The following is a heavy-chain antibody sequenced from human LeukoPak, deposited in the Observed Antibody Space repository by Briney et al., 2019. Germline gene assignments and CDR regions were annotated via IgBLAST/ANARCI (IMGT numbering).Heavy chain of an antibody. D-gene: IGHD1-26*01. V-gene: IGHV3-20*04. CDR2: INWNGGST. Sequence: GGSLRLSCAASGFTFDDYGMSWVRHALGKGLEWVSGINWNGGSTGYADSVKGRFTISRDNAKNSLYLQMNSLRAEDTALYYCARASSGSYRAYFDYWGQGTLVTVSS. J-gene: IGHJ4*02. CDR1: GFTFDDYG. CDR3: ARASSGSYRAYFDY.